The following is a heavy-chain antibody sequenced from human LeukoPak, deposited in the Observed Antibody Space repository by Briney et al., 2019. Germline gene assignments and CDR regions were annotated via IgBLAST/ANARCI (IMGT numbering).Heavy chain of an antibody. V-gene: IGHV3-48*03. Sequence: YHMIWVRQAPGNGLEWLSYIQSGSGVTLYADSVRGRFTISRDNARNSLYLQMSSLRGEETAVYYCARVVQDVTGADYWGQGTLVIVSS. D-gene: IGHD3-9*01. CDR2: IQSGSGVT. CDR1: YH. J-gene: IGHJ4*02. CDR3: ARVVQDVTGADY.